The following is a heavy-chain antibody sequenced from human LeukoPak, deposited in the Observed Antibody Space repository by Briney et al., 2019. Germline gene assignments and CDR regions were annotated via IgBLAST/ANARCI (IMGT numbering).Heavy chain of an antibody. CDR1: GFTFSSYA. J-gene: IGHJ4*02. V-gene: IGHV3-30-3*01. D-gene: IGHD3-10*01. CDR2: ISYDGSNK. Sequence: GGSLRLSCAASGFTFSSYAMHWVRQAPGKGLEWVAVISYDGSNKYYADSVKGRFTISRDNSKNTLYLQMNGLRAEDTAVYYCARGDRPGYWGQGTLVTVSS. CDR3: ARGDRPGY.